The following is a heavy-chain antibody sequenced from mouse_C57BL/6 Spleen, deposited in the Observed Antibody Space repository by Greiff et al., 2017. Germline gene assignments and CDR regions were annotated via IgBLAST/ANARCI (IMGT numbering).Heavy chain of an antibody. CDR2: IYPGDGDT. J-gene: IGHJ2*01. Sequence: QVQLQQSGAELVKPGASVKISCKASGYAFSSYWMNWVKQRPGKGLEWIGQIYPGDGDTNYNGKFKGKATLTADKSSSTAYMQLSSLTSEDSAVYFCARSGDGSSYGYWGQGTTLTVSS. CDR1: GYAFSSYW. V-gene: IGHV1-80*01. CDR3: ARSGDGSSYGY. D-gene: IGHD1-1*01.